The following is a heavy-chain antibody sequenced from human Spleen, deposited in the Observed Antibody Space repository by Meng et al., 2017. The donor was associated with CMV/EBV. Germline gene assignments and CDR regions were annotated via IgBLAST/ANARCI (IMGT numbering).Heavy chain of an antibody. J-gene: IGHJ5*02. CDR2: ITWNSDSV. V-gene: IGHV3-9*01. CDR3: VKGLNHRRGNYFDP. Sequence: GGSLRLSCAASGFSFDGYSMHWVRQAPGRGLEWVAGITWNSDSVGFGDSVKGRFTISRDNAKNSLYLQMNSLTSDDTALYYCVKGLNHRRGNYFDPWGRGTLVTVSS. CDR1: GFSFDGYS. D-gene: IGHD1-14*01.